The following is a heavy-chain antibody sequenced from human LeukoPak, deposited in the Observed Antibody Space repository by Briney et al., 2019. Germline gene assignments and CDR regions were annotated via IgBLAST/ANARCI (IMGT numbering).Heavy chain of an antibody. CDR1: GFTFDDHG. CDR3: ARDRSYGSFDF. D-gene: IGHD5-18*01. J-gene: IGHJ4*02. V-gene: IGHV3-20*01. CDR2: INWNCGST. Sequence: GGSLRLSCAASGFTFDDHGMNWFREAPGTGLEWVSGINWNCGSTFYADSVKGRFTISRDNAKNALYLQMNSLTAEDTALYHCARDRSYGSFDFWGQGTLVTVSS.